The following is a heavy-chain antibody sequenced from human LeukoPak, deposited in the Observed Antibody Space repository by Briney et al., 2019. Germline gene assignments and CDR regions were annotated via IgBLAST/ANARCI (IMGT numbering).Heavy chain of an antibody. CDR1: GGAISSYY. CDR2: MFCSGTT. D-gene: IGHD2-15*01. Sequence: PSETLSLTCTVSGGAISSYYWSWIRQPPGQGLEWIAYMFCSGTTNYNPSLRSRVTISLDTSKNQFSLWLSSVTAADTAVYYCARGRGEVVVAAWDVFGIWGQGTMVTVSS. V-gene: IGHV4-59*08. J-gene: IGHJ3*02. CDR3: ARGRGEVVVAAWDVFGI.